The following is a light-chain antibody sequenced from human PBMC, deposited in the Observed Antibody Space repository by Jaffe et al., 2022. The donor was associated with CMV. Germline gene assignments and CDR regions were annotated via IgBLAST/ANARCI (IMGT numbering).Light chain of an antibody. CDR2: YDS. J-gene: IGLJ3*02. Sequence: SYVLTQPPSVSVAPGQTARITCGGNNIGIKSVHWYQQRPGQAPVVVIYYDSDRPSGIPERFSGSNSGHTATLTISRVEAGDEADYYCQVWDSTSDHVVFGGGTKLTVL. V-gene: IGLV3-21*04. CDR1: NIGIKS. CDR3: QVWDSTSDHVV.